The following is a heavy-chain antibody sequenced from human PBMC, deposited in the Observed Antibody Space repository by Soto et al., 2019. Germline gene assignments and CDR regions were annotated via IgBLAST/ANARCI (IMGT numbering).Heavy chain of an antibody. CDR2: IYHRGST. V-gene: IGHV4-31*03. J-gene: IGHJ5*02. CDR1: GGSISSGGYY. D-gene: IGHD6-25*01. CDR3: AREAAGILNWFDP. Sequence: QVQLQESGPGLVKPSQTLSLTCTVSGGSISSGGYYWSWIRQHPGKGLEWIGYIYHRGSTYYNPSLKSRVTISVDTSKIQFSLKVSSVTAADTAVYYCAREAAGILNWFDPWGQVTLVTVSS.